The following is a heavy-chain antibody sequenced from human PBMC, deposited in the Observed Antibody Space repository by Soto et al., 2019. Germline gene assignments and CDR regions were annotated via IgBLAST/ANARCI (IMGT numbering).Heavy chain of an antibody. Sequence: PGGSLGLSCTASGVSFSDFYMSWIRQAPGKGLEWVSYISGSGSTIYYADSVKGRFTISRDNAKNSLYLQMNSLRAEDAAVYYCARGKYSGSGSLIDYWGQGTLVTVSS. CDR2: ISGSGSTI. D-gene: IGHD3-10*01. V-gene: IGHV3-11*01. CDR3: ARGKYSGSGSLIDY. CDR1: GVSFSDFY. J-gene: IGHJ4*02.